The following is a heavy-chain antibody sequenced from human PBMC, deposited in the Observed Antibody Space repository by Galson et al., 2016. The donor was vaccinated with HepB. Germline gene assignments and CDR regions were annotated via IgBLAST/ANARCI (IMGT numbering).Heavy chain of an antibody. Sequence: TLSLTCTVSGGSIISAGYYWSWIRQHPGKGLEWIGNIYYSGSTYYNPSLKSRITISVDTSKNQFSLKLSSVTAADTAVYFCARAPNIVTSKFDYWGQGILVTVSS. D-gene: IGHD5-12*01. CDR1: GGSIISAGYY. CDR3: ARAPNIVTSKFDY. V-gene: IGHV4-31*03. J-gene: IGHJ4*02. CDR2: IYYSGST.